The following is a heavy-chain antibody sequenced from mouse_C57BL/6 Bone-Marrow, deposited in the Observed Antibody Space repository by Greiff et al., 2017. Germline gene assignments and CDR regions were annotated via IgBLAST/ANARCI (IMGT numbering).Heavy chain of an antibody. CDR3: ASLYYGKDY. V-gene: IGHV1-82*01. CDR2: IYPGDGDT. J-gene: IGHJ2*01. D-gene: IGHD2-1*01. CDR1: GYAFSSSW. Sequence: QVQLQQSGPELVKPGASVKISCKASGYAFSSSWMNWVKQRPGKGLEWIGRIYPGDGDTNYNGKFKGKATLTADKSSSTAYMQLSSLTSEDSAVYFCASLYYGKDYWGQGTTLTVSS.